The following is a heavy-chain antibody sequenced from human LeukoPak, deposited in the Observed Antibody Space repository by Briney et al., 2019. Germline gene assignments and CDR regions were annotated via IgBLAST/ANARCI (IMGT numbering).Heavy chain of an antibody. CDR1: GGSFSGYY. J-gene: IGHJ3*02. Sequence: PSETLSLTCAVYGGSFSGYYWSWIRQPPGKGLEWIGEINHSGSTNYNPSLKSRVTISVDTSKNQFSLKLSSVTAADTAVYYCARDGIAAAGTRAFDIWGQGTMVTVSS. V-gene: IGHV4-34*01. CDR3: ARDGIAAAGTRAFDI. CDR2: INHSGST. D-gene: IGHD6-13*01.